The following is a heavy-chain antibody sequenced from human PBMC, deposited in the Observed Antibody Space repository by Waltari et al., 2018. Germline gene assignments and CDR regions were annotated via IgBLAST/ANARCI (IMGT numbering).Heavy chain of an antibody. V-gene: IGHV5-51*03. J-gene: IGHJ4*02. Sequence: EVQLVQSGAEVKKPGESLKISCKGSGYSFTSYWIGWVRQMPGKGLEWMGIIYPGASETRDSPSLPGQVTISADKSISTAYLQWSSLKASDTAMYYCARACSGGSCYGDYWGQGTLVTVSS. CDR3: ARACSGGSCYGDY. D-gene: IGHD2-15*01. CDR1: GYSFTSYW. CDR2: IYPGASET.